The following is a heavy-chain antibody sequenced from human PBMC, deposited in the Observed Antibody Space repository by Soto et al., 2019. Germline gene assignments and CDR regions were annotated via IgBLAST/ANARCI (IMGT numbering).Heavy chain of an antibody. D-gene: IGHD5-12*01. CDR2: INPSGGST. CDR1: GGTFSNYA. CDR3: ARVRRLRLLSFDY. J-gene: IGHJ4*02. Sequence: ASVKVSCKASGGTFSNYAIAWVRQAPGQGLEWMGIINPSGGSTSYAQKFQGRVTMTRDTSTSTVYMELSSLRSEDTAVYYCARVRRLRLLSFDYWGQG. V-gene: IGHV1-46*01.